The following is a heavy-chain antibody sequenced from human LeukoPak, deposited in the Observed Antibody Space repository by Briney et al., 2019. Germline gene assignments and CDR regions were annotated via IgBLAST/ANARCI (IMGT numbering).Heavy chain of an antibody. CDR1: GYTFTSYY. V-gene: IGHV1-46*01. J-gene: IGHJ6*02. CDR2: INPSGGST. CDR3: ARETGPRYYYYGMDV. Sequence: ALVKVSCKASGYTFTSYYMHWVQQAPGQGLEWMGIINPSGGSTSYAQKFQGRVTMTRDTSTSTVYMELSSLRSEDTAVYYCARETGPRYYYYGMDVWGQGTTVTVSS.